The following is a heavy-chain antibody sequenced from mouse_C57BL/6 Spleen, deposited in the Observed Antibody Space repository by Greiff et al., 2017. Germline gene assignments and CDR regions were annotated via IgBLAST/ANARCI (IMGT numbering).Heavy chain of an antibody. CDR1: GFTFSDYG. V-gene: IGHV5-17*01. CDR3: ARDDYGYYFDY. Sequence: EVKVVESGGGLVKPGGSLKLSCAASGFTFSDYGMHWVRQAPEKGLEWVAYISSGSSTIYYADTVKGRFTISRDNAKNTLFLQMTSLRSEDTAMYYCARDDYGYYFDYWGQGTTLTVSS. CDR2: ISSGSSTI. J-gene: IGHJ2*01. D-gene: IGHD2-4*01.